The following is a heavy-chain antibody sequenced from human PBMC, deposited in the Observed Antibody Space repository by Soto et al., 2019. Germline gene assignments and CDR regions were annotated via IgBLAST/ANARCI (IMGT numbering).Heavy chain of an antibody. CDR1: GYTFSDYY. J-gene: IGHJ4*02. Sequence: ASVKVSCKASGYTFSDYYIHWVRQAPGQGLEWMGWINPNSGGTKYAPKFQGGVTMTRDTSITTAYMELSRLRSGDTAVYYCAREQATAKPEGVDFWGQGTLVTASS. CDR2: INPNSGGT. D-gene: IGHD1-1*01. V-gene: IGHV1-2*02. CDR3: AREQATAKPEGVDF.